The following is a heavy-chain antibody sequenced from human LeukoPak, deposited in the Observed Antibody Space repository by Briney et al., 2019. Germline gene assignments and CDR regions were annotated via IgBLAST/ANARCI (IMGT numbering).Heavy chain of an antibody. CDR3: ATDRPRIAAQPSYYYHYYMDV. J-gene: IGHJ6*03. V-gene: IGHV1-69*05. Sequence: SVKVSCKASGGAFSSYAISWVRQAPGQGLEWMGGIIPIFSTTNYAQKFQGRVTITTDESTSTVYMELSSLRSEDTAVYYCATDRPRIAAQPSYYYHYYMDVWGKGTTVTVSS. CDR1: GGAFSSYA. CDR2: IIPIFSTT. D-gene: IGHD6-13*01.